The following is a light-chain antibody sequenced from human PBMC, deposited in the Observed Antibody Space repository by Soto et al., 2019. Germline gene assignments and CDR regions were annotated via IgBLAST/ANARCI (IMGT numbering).Light chain of an antibody. CDR3: KQYENSPIT. CDR1: QSVSINY. J-gene: IGKJ5*01. V-gene: IGKV3-20*01. Sequence: EIVLTQSPGTLSLSPGETATLSCRASQSVSINYLAWYQQKPGQAPRLLIYGASSRATGIPDRFSGTGSETDFTLTIKRLEPEDFAVYYCKQYENSPITFGQGTRLENK. CDR2: GAS.